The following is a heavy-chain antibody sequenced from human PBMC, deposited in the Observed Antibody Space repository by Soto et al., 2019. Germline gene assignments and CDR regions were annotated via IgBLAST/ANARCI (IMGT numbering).Heavy chain of an antibody. CDR1: GYTFTSYA. V-gene: IGHV1-3*01. D-gene: IGHD6-13*01. CDR2: INAGNGNT. Sequence: ASVKVSCKASGYTFTSYAMHWVRQAPGQRLEWMGWINAGNGNTKYSQKFQGRVTITRDTSASTAYMELSSLRSEDTAVYYCAAAALHRYVMDVWGQGTTVTGSS. J-gene: IGHJ6*02. CDR3: AAAALHRYVMDV.